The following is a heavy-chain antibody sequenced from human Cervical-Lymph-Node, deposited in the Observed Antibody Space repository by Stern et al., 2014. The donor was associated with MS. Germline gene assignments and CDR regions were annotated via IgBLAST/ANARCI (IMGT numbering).Heavy chain of an antibody. J-gene: IGHJ4*02. D-gene: IGHD3-22*01. Sequence: EVQLEESGGGLVQPGGSLRLSWVASGFTFSSYSMNWVRQAPGQGLAWVSYISSRSTTNYYGDSVKGRFTSSRDNAKNSLYLQINSLRADDTAVYYCAREGGPHYYDSRGYLDDWGQGTFVTVSS. CDR2: ISSRSTTN. CDR1: GFTFSSYS. CDR3: AREGGPHYYDSRGYLDD. V-gene: IGHV3-48*01.